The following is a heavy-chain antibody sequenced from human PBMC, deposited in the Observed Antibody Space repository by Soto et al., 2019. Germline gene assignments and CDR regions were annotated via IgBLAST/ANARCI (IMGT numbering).Heavy chain of an antibody. J-gene: IGHJ6*02. CDR3: ARDRGLRYYDFWSGCLFYGMDV. V-gene: IGHV1-69*01. Sequence: QVQLVQSGAEVKKPGSSVKVSCKASGGTFSSYVISWVRQAPGQGLEWMGGITPIFGTPRYAQTFQGRVTITADESTSTAYMERSSLRSEDTAVYYCARDRGLRYYDFWSGCLFYGMDVWGQGTTVTVSS. D-gene: IGHD3-3*01. CDR2: ITPIFGTP. CDR1: GGTFSSYV.